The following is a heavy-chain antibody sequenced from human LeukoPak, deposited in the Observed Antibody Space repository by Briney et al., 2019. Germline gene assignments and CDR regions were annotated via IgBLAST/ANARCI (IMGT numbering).Heavy chain of an antibody. J-gene: IGHJ6*02. CDR1: GYTFTSYG. Sequence: ASVKVSCKASGYTFTSYGISWVRQAPGQGLEWMGWISAYNGNTNYAQKLQGRVTMTTDTSTSTAYMELRSLRSDDTAVYYCARDTVGYCSSTSCYPDYYYYGMDVWGQGTTVTVSS. CDR2: ISAYNGNT. CDR3: ARDTVGYCSSTSCYPDYYYYGMDV. D-gene: IGHD2-2*01. V-gene: IGHV1-18*01.